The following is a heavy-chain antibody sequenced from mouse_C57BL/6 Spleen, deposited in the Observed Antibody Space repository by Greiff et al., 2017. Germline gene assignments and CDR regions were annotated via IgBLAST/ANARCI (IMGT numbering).Heavy chain of an antibody. V-gene: IGHV1-15*01. CDR3: TRERDGYFDD. Sequence: QVQLQQSGAELVRPGASVTLSCKASGYTFTDYEMHWVKQTPVHGLEWIGAIDPETGGTAYNQKFKGKAILTADKSSSTAYMERRSLTSEDSAVYYCTRERDGYFDDWGQGTTLTVSS. CDR2: IDPETGGT. D-gene: IGHD3-3*01. J-gene: IGHJ2*01. CDR1: GYTFTDYE.